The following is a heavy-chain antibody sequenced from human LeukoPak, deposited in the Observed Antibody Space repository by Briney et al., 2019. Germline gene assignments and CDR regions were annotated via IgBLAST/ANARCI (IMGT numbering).Heavy chain of an antibody. D-gene: IGHD3-3*01. Sequence: ASVKVSCKASGYTFTSYYMHWVRQAPGQGLEWMGIINPSGGSTSYAQKFQGRVTMTRDTSTSTVCMELSSLRSEDTAVYYCAREYVLRFLEWPPSYYYGMDVWGQGTTVTVSS. J-gene: IGHJ6*02. CDR1: GYTFTSYY. V-gene: IGHV1-46*01. CDR2: INPSGGST. CDR3: AREYVLRFLEWPPSYYYGMDV.